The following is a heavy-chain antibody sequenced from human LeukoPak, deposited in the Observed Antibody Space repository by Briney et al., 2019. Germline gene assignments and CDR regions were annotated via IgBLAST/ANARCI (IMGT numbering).Heavy chain of an antibody. CDR2: INPNSGGT. CDR1: GYTFTGYY. D-gene: IGHD3-22*01. J-gene: IGHJ5*02. Sequence: ASVTVSCKASGYTFTGYYMHWVRQAPGQGLEWMGWINPNSGGTNYAQKFQGRVTMTRDTSISTAYMELSRLRSDDTAVYYCARSVQDTMIVVVITSGWFDPWGQGTLVTVSS. V-gene: IGHV1-2*02. CDR3: ARSVQDTMIVVVITSGWFDP.